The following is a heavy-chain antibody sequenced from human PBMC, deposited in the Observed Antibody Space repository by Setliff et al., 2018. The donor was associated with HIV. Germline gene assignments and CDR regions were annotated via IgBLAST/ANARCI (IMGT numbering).Heavy chain of an antibody. CDR1: GGSIGVFY. CDR2: IYDTGST. D-gene: IGHD6-19*01. V-gene: IGHV4-4*07. CDR3: ARLRPSVADRSYFDH. Sequence: SETLSLTCTVSGGSIGVFYWNWIRQSAGKGLQWIGRIYDTGSTKSNPSLKSRLTMSLDTSKNQFSLNLDSVTAADTAVYYCARLRPSVADRSYFDHWGQGTLVTVSS. J-gene: IGHJ4*02.